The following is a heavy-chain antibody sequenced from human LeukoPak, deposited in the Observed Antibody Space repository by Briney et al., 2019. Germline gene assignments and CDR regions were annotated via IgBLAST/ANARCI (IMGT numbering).Heavy chain of an antibody. Sequence: ASVKVSCKASGYTFTSYDINWVRQATGQGLEWMGWMNPNSGNTGYAQKFQGRVTMTRNTSISTAYMELSSLRSEDTAVYYCAREGQRSSDWYGGNYFDYWGQGTLVIVSS. V-gene: IGHV1-8*01. CDR1: GYTFTSYD. CDR3: AREGQRSSDWYGGNYFDY. D-gene: IGHD6-13*01. CDR2: MNPNSGNT. J-gene: IGHJ4*02.